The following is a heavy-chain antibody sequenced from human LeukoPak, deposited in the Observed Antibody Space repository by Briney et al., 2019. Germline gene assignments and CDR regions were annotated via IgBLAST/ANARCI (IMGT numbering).Heavy chain of an antibody. CDR2: IYSGGST. CDR1: EFSVGSNY. V-gene: IGHV3-66*04. Sequence: GGSLRLSCAASEFSVGSNYMTWVRRAPGKGLEWVSLIYSGGSTYYADSVKGRFTISRDNSKNTLYLQMNSLRAEDTAVYYCARPLMYYYGSETYFWFDPWGQGTLVTVSS. D-gene: IGHD3-10*01. J-gene: IGHJ5*02. CDR3: ARPLMYYYGSETYFWFDP.